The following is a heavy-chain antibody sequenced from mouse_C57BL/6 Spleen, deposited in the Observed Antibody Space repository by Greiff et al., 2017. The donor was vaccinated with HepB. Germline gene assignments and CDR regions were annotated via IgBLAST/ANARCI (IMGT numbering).Heavy chain of an antibody. D-gene: IGHD1-1*01. CDR2: IHPNSGST. CDR3: ASGITRVVATKAWFAY. CDR1: GYTFTSYW. J-gene: IGHJ3*01. Sequence: QVQLQQPGAELVKPGASVKLSCKASGYTFTSYWMHWVKQRPGQGLEWIGMIHPNSGSTNYNEKFKSKATLTVDKSSSTAYMQLSSLTSEDSAVYYCASGITRVVATKAWFAYWGQGTLVTVSA. V-gene: IGHV1-64*01.